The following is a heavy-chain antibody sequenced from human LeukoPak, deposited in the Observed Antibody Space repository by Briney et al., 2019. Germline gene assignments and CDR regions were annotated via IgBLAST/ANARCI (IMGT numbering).Heavy chain of an antibody. Sequence: GGSLRLSCAASGFTFSIHAMNWVRQAPGKGLEWVSSITSSSNYIHYADSVKGRFTISRDNAKSSLYLQMNSLRAEDTAIYSCARAKFSSSWYEGDDAFDVWGLGTMVTVSS. CDR1: GFTFSIHA. D-gene: IGHD6-13*01. CDR2: ITSSSNYI. CDR3: ARAKFSSSWYEGDDAFDV. J-gene: IGHJ3*01. V-gene: IGHV3-21*01.